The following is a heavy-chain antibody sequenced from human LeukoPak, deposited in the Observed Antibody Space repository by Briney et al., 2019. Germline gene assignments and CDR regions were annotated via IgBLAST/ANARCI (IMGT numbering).Heavy chain of an antibody. J-gene: IGHJ5*02. D-gene: IGHD3-22*01. CDR2: ISYDGSNK. CDR1: GFTFSSYG. CDR3: AKGPYYYDSSGYHFDP. Sequence: GGSLRLSCAASGFTFSSYGMHWVRQAPGKGLEWVAVISYDGSNKYYADSVKGRFTISRDNSKNTLYLQMNSLRAEDTAVYYCAKGPYYYDSSGYHFDPWGQGTLVTVSS. V-gene: IGHV3-30*18.